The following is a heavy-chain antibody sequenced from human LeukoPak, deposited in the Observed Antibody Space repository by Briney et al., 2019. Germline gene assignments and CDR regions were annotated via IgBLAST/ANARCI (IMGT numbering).Heavy chain of an antibody. V-gene: IGHV4-39*01. Sequence: PSETLSLTCTVSGGSISSSSYYWGWVRQPPGKGLEWIGSIYYSGSTYYNPSLKSRVTISVDTSKNQFSLKLSSVTAADTAVYYCARQRRRVRGVIDYWGQGTLVTVSS. CDR2: IYYSGST. J-gene: IGHJ4*02. CDR3: ARQRRRVRGVIDY. CDR1: GGSISSSSYY. D-gene: IGHD3-10*01.